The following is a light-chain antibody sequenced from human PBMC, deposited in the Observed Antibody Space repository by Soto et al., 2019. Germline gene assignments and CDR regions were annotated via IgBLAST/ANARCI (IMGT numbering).Light chain of an antibody. V-gene: IGKV3-11*01. CDR3: QHRYNWPLT. J-gene: IGKJ4*01. Sequence: EVVLTQSPATLSLSPGEKAILSCRASQDINTYLGWYQQKPGQPPRLLIYDASNRASGIPARFSSSGSGTDFTLTIDTLESEDFAIYYCQHRYNWPLTFGAGTKVEIK. CDR1: QDINTY. CDR2: DAS.